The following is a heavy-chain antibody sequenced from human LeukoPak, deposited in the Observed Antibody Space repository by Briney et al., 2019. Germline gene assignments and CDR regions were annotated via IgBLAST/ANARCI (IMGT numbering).Heavy chain of an antibody. J-gene: IGHJ4*02. CDR2: IYSSGST. D-gene: IGHD3-22*01. CDR3: ARTPIYYFDNSGYYN. V-gene: IGHV4-4*07. CDR1: GGSINNYY. Sequence: SETLSLTCTVSGGSINNYYWSWIRQPAGKGLEWIGLIYSSGSTSYNPSLKSRVTMSVDTSKKQFSLRLSSVTAADTAVYYCARTPIYYFDNSGYYNWGQGTLVTASS.